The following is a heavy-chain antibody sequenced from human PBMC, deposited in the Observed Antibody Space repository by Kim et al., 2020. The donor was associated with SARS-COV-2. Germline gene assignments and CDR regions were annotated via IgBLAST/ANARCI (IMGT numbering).Heavy chain of an antibody. D-gene: IGHD1-20*01. V-gene: IGHV3-48*02. J-gene: IGHJ4*02. Sequence: GGSLRLSCAASGFTFSSYAMNWVRQAPGKGLEWVAYISIGGSTTIYKEDSVSRRFTFSSNYDKDSYYLKMNLLGDDDTGDYYWAGIPNYIWRIGYWGQGT. CDR1: GFTFSSYA. CDR3: AGIPNYIWRIGY. CDR2: ISIGGSTTI.